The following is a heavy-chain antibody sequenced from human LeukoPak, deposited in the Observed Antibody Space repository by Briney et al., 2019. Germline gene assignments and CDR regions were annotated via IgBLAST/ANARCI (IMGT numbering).Heavy chain of an antibody. CDR1: GGTFSSYA. CDR2: IIPILGIA. J-gene: IGHJ4*02. D-gene: IGHD2-15*01. Sequence: ASVKVSCKASGGTFSSYAISWVRQAPGQGLEWMGRIIPILGIANYAQKFQGRVTITADKSTSTAYMELSSLRSEDTAVYYCARDRCSGGNFGMDYWGQGTLVTVSS. CDR3: ARDRCSGGNFGMDY. V-gene: IGHV1-69*04.